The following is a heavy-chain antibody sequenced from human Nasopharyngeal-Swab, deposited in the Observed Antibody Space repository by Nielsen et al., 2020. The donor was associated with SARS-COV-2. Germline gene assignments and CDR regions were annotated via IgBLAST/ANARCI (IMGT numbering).Heavy chain of an antibody. J-gene: IGHJ4*02. CDR2: ISVSSLTT. Sequence: GESLKISCAVSGFPLKNYNMIWVRQAPGKGLEWLSHISVSSLTTYYADSVKGRFTISRDNAKNTLYLQINSLRVEDTAVYYCARWRGSTTWYFDYWGQGTLVTVSS. V-gene: IGHV3-48*04. D-gene: IGHD2-2*01. CDR3: ARWRGSTTWYFDY. CDR1: GFPLKNYN.